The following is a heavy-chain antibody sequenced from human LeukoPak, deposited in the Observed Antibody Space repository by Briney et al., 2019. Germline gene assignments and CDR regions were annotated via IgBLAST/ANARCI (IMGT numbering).Heavy chain of an antibody. Sequence: SETLSLTCTVSGGSISSSSYYWGWIRQPPGKGLEWIGSIYYSGSTYYNPSLKSRVTISVDTSKNQFSLKLSSVTAADTAVYYCARLDYYDSSGYPDYWGQGTLVTVSS. V-gene: IGHV4-39*01. CDR2: IYYSGST. CDR3: ARLDYYDSSGYPDY. CDR1: GGSISSSSYY. J-gene: IGHJ4*02. D-gene: IGHD3-22*01.